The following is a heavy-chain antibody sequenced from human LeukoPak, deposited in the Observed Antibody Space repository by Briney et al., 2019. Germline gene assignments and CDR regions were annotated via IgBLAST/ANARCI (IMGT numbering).Heavy chain of an antibody. CDR2: ISGSGGST. J-gene: IGHJ4*02. CDR1: GFTFSSYA. Sequence: GGSLRLSCAASGFTFSSYAMSWVRQAPGKGLEWVSAISGSGGSTYYADSVKGRFTISRDNSKNTLYLQMDSLRAEDTAVYYCAKDPRIAVALYYFDYWGQGTLVTVSS. V-gene: IGHV3-23*01. D-gene: IGHD6-19*01. CDR3: AKDPRIAVALYYFDY.